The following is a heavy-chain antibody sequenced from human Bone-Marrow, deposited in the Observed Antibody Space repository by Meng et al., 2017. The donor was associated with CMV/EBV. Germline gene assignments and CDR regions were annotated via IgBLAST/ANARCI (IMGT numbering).Heavy chain of an antibody. Sequence: GGSLRLSCAASGFTFSHYSMNWVRQAPGKGLEWVAYMSGSGTTIDYEDSVKGRFTISRDNAKESLYLQMSSLRPDDTAVYYCARGGLVAAGRTAAGMDVWSQGTTVTVSS. CDR2: MSGSGTTI. J-gene: IGHJ6*02. CDR3: ARGGLVAAGRTAAGMDV. V-gene: IGHV3-11*01. D-gene: IGHD6-13*01. CDR1: GFTFSHYS.